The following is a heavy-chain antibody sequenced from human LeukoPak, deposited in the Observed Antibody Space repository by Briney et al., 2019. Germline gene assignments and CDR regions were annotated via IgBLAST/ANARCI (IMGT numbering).Heavy chain of an antibody. J-gene: IGHJ4*02. Sequence: GGSLRLSCAASGFTFSSYSMSWVRQAPGKGLEWVANIKQDGSEKYYVDSVKGRFTISRDNAKNSLYLQMNSLRAEDTAVYYCASLGYSSSFDYWGQGTLVTVSS. D-gene: IGHD6-13*01. CDR2: IKQDGSEK. CDR3: ASLGYSSSFDY. V-gene: IGHV3-7*01. CDR1: GFTFSSYS.